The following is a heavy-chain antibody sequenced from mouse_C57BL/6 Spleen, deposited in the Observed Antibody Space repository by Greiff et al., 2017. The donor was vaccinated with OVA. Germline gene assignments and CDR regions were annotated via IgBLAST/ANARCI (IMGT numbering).Heavy chain of an antibody. Sequence: VQLQQSGAELVRPGASVKLSCTASGFNIKDDYMHWVKQRPEQGLEWIGWIDPENGDTEYASKFQGKATITADTSSNTAYLQLSSLTSEDTAVYYCTEEITTVVATRGAMDYWGQGTSVTVSS. V-gene: IGHV14-4*01. CDR2: IDPENGDT. J-gene: IGHJ4*01. D-gene: IGHD1-1*01. CDR3: TEEITTVVATRGAMDY. CDR1: GFNIKDDY.